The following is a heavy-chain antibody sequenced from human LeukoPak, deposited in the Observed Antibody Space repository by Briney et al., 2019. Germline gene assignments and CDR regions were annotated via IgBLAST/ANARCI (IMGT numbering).Heavy chain of an antibody. Sequence: PGGSLRLSCTASGFTFGDFAMHWVRQAPGKGLEWVSAISGNGGSTYYADSVKGRFTISRDNSKNTLYLQMNSLRAEDTAVYYCARVNYDSSGYYLYYYYYMDVWGKGTTVTISS. V-gene: IGHV3-23*01. D-gene: IGHD3-22*01. CDR2: ISGNGGST. J-gene: IGHJ6*03. CDR1: GFTFGDFA. CDR3: ARVNYDSSGYYLYYYYYMDV.